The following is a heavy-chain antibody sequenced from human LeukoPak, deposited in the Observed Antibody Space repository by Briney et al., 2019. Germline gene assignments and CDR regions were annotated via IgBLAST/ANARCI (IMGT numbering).Heavy chain of an antibody. D-gene: IGHD3-3*01. CDR3: ARRYYDFWSGYYPAAFDI. CDR2: IYHSGST. Sequence: SETLSLTCTVSGGSISSGYYWGWIRQPPGKGLEWIGSIYHSGSTYYNPSLKSRVTISVDTSKNQFSLKLSSVTAADTAVYYCARRYYDFWSGYYPAAFDIWGQGTMVTVSS. J-gene: IGHJ3*02. CDR1: GGSISSGYY. V-gene: IGHV4-38-2*02.